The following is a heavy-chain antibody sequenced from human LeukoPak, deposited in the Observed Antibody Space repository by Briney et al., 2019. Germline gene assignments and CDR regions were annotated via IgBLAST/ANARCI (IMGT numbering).Heavy chain of an antibody. J-gene: IGHJ5*02. V-gene: IGHV4-30-2*01. CDR2: IYHSGST. Sequence: PSQTLSLTCTVSGGSISSGGYYWSWIRQPPGKGLEWIGYIYHSGSTYYNPSLKSRVTISVDRSKNQFSLKLSSVTAADTAVYYCAREAVPAEVDPWGQGTLVTVSS. CDR3: AREAVPAEVDP. D-gene: IGHD2-2*01. CDR1: GGSISSGGYY.